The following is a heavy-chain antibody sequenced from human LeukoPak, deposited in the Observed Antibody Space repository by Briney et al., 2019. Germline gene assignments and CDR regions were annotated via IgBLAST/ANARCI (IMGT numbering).Heavy chain of an antibody. D-gene: IGHD2-2*01. Sequence: KPSETLSLTCAVSGGSLSGYYWNWIRQPPGKGLEWIGYVNAVGSTKYNPSLSSRLTISVDKSKNQFSLKLNSVTAADSAVYFCARRVPAASGGGFDYWGQGTLVAVSS. J-gene: IGHJ4*02. CDR3: ARRVPAASGGGFDY. V-gene: IGHV4-4*08. CDR2: VNAVGST. CDR1: GGSLSGYY.